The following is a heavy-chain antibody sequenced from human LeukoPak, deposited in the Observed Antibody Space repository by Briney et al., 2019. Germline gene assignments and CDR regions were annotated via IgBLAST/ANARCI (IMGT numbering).Heavy chain of an antibody. V-gene: IGHV4-34*01. J-gene: IGHJ6*02. CDR3: ARPSHAAAAGKNYYYYYGMDV. Sequence: PSETLSLTCAVYGGSFSGYYWSWIRQPPGKGLEWIGEINHSGSTNYNPSLKSRVTISVDTSKNQFSLKLSSVTAADTAVYYCARPSHAAAAGKNYYYYYGMDVWGQGTTVTVSS. D-gene: IGHD6-13*01. CDR1: GGSFSGYY. CDR2: INHSGST.